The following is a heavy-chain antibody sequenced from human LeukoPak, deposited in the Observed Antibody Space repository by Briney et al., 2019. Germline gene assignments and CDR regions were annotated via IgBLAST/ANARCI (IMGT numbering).Heavy chain of an antibody. J-gene: IGHJ4*02. CDR2: IYTSGST. Sequence: SETLSLTCAVSGGSISSYYWNWIRQPAGKGLEWIGRIYTSGSTNYNPSLKSRVTMSVDTSKNQFSLKLSSVTAADTAVFYCAKVRDTSGYFYYLDSWGQGTLVTVSS. CDR1: GGSISSYY. CDR3: AKVRDTSGYFYYLDS. D-gene: IGHD3-22*01. V-gene: IGHV4-4*07.